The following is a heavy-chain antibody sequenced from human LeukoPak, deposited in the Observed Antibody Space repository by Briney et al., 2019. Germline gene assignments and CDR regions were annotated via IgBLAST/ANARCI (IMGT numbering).Heavy chain of an antibody. V-gene: IGHV4-39*07. CDR2: IYYSGST. CDR3: ARGGRAWSRDGYKRFDY. D-gene: IGHD5-24*01. Sequence: PSETLSLTCTVSGGSISSSSYYWGWIRQPPGKGLEWIGSIYYSGSTNYNPSLKSRVTISVDTSKNQFSLKLSSVTAADTAVYYCARGGRAWSRDGYKRFDYWGQGTLVTVSS. CDR1: GGSISSSSYY. J-gene: IGHJ4*02.